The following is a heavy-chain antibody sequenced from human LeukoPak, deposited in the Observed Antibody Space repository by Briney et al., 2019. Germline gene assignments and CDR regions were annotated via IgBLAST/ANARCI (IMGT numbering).Heavy chain of an antibody. CDR1: GGSISSGDYY. CDR2: IYYSGST. D-gene: IGHD3-22*01. Sequence: SQTLSLTCTVSGGSISSGDYYWSWIRQPPGKGLECIGNIYYSGSTYYNPSLKSHATISVDTSKNQFSLKLSSVTGADTAVYYCASGDYYDSSGYYPNAFDIWGQGTMVTVSS. J-gene: IGHJ3*02. CDR3: ASGDYYDSSGYYPNAFDI. V-gene: IGHV4-30-4*01.